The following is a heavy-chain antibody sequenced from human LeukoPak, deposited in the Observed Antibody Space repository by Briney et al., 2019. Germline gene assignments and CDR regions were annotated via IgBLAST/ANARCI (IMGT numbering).Heavy chain of an antibody. Sequence: ASVKVSCKVSGYTLTELSMHWVRQAPGKGLEWMGGFDPEDGETIYAQKFQGRVTMTEDTSTDTAYMELSSLRSEDTAVYYCATRMYSSGSYSYYFDDWGQGTLVTVSS. CDR1: GYTLTELS. D-gene: IGHD3-10*01. CDR2: FDPEDGET. V-gene: IGHV1-24*01. J-gene: IGHJ4*02. CDR3: ATRMYSSGSYSYYFDD.